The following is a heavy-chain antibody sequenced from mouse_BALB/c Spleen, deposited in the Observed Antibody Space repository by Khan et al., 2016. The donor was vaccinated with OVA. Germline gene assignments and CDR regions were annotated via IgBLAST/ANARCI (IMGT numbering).Heavy chain of an antibody. CDR1: GFSLTNYG. CDR2: IWAGGST. V-gene: IGHV2-9*02. CDR3: ARAFYYGAWFAY. D-gene: IGHD1-1*01. J-gene: IGHJ3*01. Sequence: QVQLKESGPGLVAPSQTLSITCTVSGFSLTNYGVHWVRQPPGKGLEWLGVIWAGGSTNHNSALMSRLSISKDDSKCQIFFTINRLQTDDTAIYYCARAFYYGAWFAYWGQGTLVTVSA.